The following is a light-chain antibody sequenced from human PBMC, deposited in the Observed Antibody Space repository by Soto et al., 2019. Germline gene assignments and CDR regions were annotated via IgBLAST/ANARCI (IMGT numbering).Light chain of an antibody. V-gene: IGKV1-5*03. J-gene: IGKJ2*01. Sequence: DLQMTQSPSTLSASVGDRVTITCRASQSISIWLAWYQQKPGKAPKLLIYKASSLESGVPSRFSGSGSGTEFTLTISSLQPDDFAAYYCQQYNSSPYTFGQGTNLEIK. CDR1: QSISIW. CDR3: QQYNSSPYT. CDR2: KAS.